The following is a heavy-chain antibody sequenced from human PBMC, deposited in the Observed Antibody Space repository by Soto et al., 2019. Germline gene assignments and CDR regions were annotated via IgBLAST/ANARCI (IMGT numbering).Heavy chain of an antibody. D-gene: IGHD3-9*01. CDR1: GFTFSSYA. CDR3: ARVGPDYDILTGPSYGMDV. Sequence: PGGSLRLSCAASGFTFSSYAMHWVRQAPGKGLEYVSAISSNGGSTYYANSVKGRFTISRDNSKNTLYLQMGSLRAEDMAVYHCARVGPDYDILTGPSYGMDVWGQGTTVTVSS. CDR2: ISSNGGST. V-gene: IGHV3-64*01. J-gene: IGHJ6*02.